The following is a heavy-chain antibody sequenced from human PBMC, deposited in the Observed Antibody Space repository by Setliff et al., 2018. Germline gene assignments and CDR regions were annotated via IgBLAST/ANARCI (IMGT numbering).Heavy chain of an antibody. D-gene: IGHD3-22*01. V-gene: IGHV1-46*01. J-gene: IGHJ3*02. CDR2: INPSGGST. CDR1: GGTFINYA. Sequence: ASVKVSCKASGGTFINYAISWVRQAPGQGLEWMGIINPSGGSTSYAQKFQGRVTMTRDTSTSTVYMELSSLRSEDTAVYYCAIRKWLLGIGNAFDIWGQGTMVTVSS. CDR3: AIRKWLLGIGNAFDI.